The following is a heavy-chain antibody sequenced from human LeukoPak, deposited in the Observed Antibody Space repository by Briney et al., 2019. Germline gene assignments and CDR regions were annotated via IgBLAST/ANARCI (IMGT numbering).Heavy chain of an antibody. CDR1: GYTFTSYY. CDR2: INPSGGST. CDR3: ARENIVEYYFDY. V-gene: IGHV1-46*01. Sequence: GASVKVSCKASGYTFTSYYMHWVRQAPGQGLEWMGIINPSGGSTSYAQKFQGRVTMTRDTSTSTVYMELSSLRPEDTAVYYCARENIVEYYFDYWGQGTLVTVSS. J-gene: IGHJ4*02. D-gene: IGHD2-15*01.